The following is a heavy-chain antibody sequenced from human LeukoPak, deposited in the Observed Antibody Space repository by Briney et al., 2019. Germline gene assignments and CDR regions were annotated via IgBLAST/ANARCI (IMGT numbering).Heavy chain of an antibody. CDR3: ACLTTADAFDI. Sequence: SETLSLTCTVSGGSISSYYWSWIRQPPGKGLEWIGYIYHSGSTNYNPSLKSRVTISVDTSKNQFSLSLSSVTAADTAVYYCACLTTADAFDIWGQGTMVTVSS. CDR1: GGSISSYY. CDR2: IYHSGST. J-gene: IGHJ3*02. D-gene: IGHD3-22*01. V-gene: IGHV4-59*01.